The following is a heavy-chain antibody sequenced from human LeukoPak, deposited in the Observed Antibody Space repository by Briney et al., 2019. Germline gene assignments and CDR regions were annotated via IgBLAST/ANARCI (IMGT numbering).Heavy chain of an antibody. Sequence: GGSLRLSCAASGFTFRSYVLHWVRQAPGKGLEWVAAIAYEDGRNEYYADSVKGRFTISRDNSKNTVYLQMNSLRAEDTAVYYCAKERPEEYYGSGSYFDYWGQGTLVTVSS. CDR2: IAYEDGRNE. V-gene: IGHV3-30*18. D-gene: IGHD3-10*01. CDR1: GFTFRSYV. CDR3: AKERPEEYYGSGSYFDY. J-gene: IGHJ4*02.